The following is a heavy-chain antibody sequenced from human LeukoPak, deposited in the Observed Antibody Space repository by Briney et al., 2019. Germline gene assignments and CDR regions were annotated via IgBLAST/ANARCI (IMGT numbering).Heavy chain of an antibody. CDR3: ARYIVSYPHDAFDI. D-gene: IGHD1-26*01. J-gene: IGHJ3*02. CDR2: IYYSGST. V-gene: IGHV4-59*01. Sequence: SETLSLTCTVSGGSISSYYWSWIRQPPGKGLEWIGYIYYSGSTSYNPSLKSRVTISVDTSKKQFSLKLSSVTAADTAFYYCARYIVSYPHDAFDIWGQGTMVTISS. CDR1: GGSISSYY.